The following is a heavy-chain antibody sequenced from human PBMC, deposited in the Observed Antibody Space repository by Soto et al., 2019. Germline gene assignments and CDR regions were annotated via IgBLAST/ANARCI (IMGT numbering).Heavy chain of an antibody. CDR3: ARSIVVVTALDY. V-gene: IGHV1-3*01. CDR2: INAGNGNT. CDR1: GYTFTIYA. D-gene: IGHD2-21*02. J-gene: IGHJ4*02. Sequence: GASVKVSCKASGYTFTIYAVHWVRQAPGQRLERMGWINAGNGNTKYSQKFQGRVTITRDTSASTAYMELSSLRSEDTAVYYCARSIVVVTALDYWGQGTLVTVSS.